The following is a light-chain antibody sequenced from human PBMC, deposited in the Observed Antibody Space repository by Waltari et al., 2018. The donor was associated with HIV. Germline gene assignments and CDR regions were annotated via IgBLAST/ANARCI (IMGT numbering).Light chain of an antibody. CDR2: GNS. CDR3: QSYDSSLRGHV. V-gene: IGLV1-40*01. Sequence: QSVLTQPPSVSGAPGQRITISCTGSSSNIGAGFDVPLYQQLPGKAPKVLIYGNSNRPSGVPDRFSGSKSGTSASLAITGLQADDEGDYYCQSYDSSLRGHVFGSGTRVTVL. CDR1: SSNIGAGFD. J-gene: IGLJ1*01.